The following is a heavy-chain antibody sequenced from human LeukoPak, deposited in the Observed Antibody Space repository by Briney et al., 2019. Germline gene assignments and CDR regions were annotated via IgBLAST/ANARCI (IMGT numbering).Heavy chain of an antibody. CDR1: GFTFSSYA. CDR3: AKDALPFRGNYPRFDY. D-gene: IGHD4-11*01. CDR2: ISGSGGST. V-gene: IGHV3-23*01. Sequence: GESLKISCAASGFTFSSYAMSWVRQAPGKGLEWVSAISGSGGSTYYADSVKGRFTISRDNSKNTLYLQMNSLRAEDTAVYYCAKDALPFRGNYPRFDYWGQGTLVTVSS. J-gene: IGHJ4*02.